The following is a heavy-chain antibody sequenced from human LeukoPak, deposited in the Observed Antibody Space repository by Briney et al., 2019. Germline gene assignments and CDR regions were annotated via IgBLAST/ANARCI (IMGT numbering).Heavy chain of an antibody. CDR3: ARLGGSGSYPY. CDR2: IYYSGST. V-gene: IGHV4-39*01. Sequence: PSETLSPTCTVSGGSISSSSYYWGWIRQPPGKGLEWIGSIYYSGSTYYNPSLKSRVTISVDTSKNQFSLKLSSVTAADTAVYYCARLGGSGSYPYWGQGTLVTVSS. CDR1: GGSISSSSYY. J-gene: IGHJ4*02. D-gene: IGHD3-10*01.